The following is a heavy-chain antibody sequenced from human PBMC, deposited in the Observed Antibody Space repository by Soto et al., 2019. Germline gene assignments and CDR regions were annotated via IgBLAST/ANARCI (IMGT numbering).Heavy chain of an antibody. CDR2: INHSGST. J-gene: IGHJ4*02. V-gene: IGHV4-34*01. CDR3: ARGDRIQLWLRGLFDY. Sequence: QVQLQQWGAGLLKPSETLSLTCAVYGGSSSGYYWSWIRQPPGKGLEWIGEINHSGSTNYNPSLKSRVTISVDTSKNQFSLKLSSVTAADTAVYYCARGDRIQLWLRGLFDYWGQGTLVTVSS. CDR1: GGSSSGYY. D-gene: IGHD5-18*01.